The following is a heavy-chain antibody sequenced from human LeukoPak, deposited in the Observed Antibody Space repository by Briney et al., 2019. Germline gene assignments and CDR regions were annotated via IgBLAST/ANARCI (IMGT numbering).Heavy chain of an antibody. J-gene: IGHJ4*02. D-gene: IGHD5-18*01. CDR3: ARNQSYGPFDY. Sequence: KPSETLSLTCAVSGYSISSGYYWAWIRQPPGKGLEWIGTVYHSGSTYYNPSLKSRATITVDTSKIQFSLKLSSVTAADTAVYYCARNQSYGPFDYWGQGTLVTVSS. CDR1: GYSISSGYY. CDR2: VYHSGST. V-gene: IGHV4-38-2*01.